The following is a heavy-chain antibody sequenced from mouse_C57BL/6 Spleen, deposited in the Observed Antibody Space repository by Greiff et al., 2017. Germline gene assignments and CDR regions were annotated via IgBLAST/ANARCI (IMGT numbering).Heavy chain of an antibody. V-gene: IGHV1-64*01. D-gene: IGHD1-1*01. J-gene: IGHJ2*01. CDR2: IHPNSGST. Sequence: QVQLQQPGAELVKPGASVKLSCKASGYTFTSYWMHWVKQRPGQGLEWIGMIHPNSGSTNYNEKFKSKATLTVDKSSSTAYMQLSSLTSEDSAVYYCARTGVYYYGSSSFDYWGQGTTLTVSS. CDR1: GYTFTSYW. CDR3: ARTGVYYYGSSSFDY.